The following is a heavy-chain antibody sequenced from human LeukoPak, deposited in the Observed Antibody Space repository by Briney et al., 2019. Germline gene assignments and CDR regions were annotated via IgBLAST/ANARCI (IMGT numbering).Heavy chain of an antibody. CDR3: ARRGVYSSGWYSTETPYYFDY. Sequence: ASVRVSCKASGYTFTSYGISWVGQAPGQGLEWMGWISAYNGNTNYAQKLQGRVTMTTDTSTSTAYMELRSLRSDDTAVYYCARRGVYSSGWYSTETPYYFDYWGQGTLVTVSS. CDR1: GYTFTSYG. V-gene: IGHV1-18*01. D-gene: IGHD6-19*01. CDR2: ISAYNGNT. J-gene: IGHJ4*02.